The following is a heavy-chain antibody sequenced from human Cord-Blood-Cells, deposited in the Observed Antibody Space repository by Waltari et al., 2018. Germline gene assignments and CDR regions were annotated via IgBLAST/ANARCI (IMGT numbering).Heavy chain of an antibody. D-gene: IGHD2-2*01. CDR2: INPNSGGT. CDR3: ASQRRTSVPAAPYYYYYMDV. J-gene: IGHJ6*03. V-gene: IGHV1-2*02. Sequence: QVQLVQSGAEVKKPGASVKVSCKASGYPFTGYYMHWVRQAPGQGPEWRGWINPNSGGTNYAQKFQGRVTMTRDTSISTAYMELSRLRSDDTAVYYCASQRRTSVPAAPYYYYYMDVWGKGTTVTVSS. CDR1: GYPFTGYY.